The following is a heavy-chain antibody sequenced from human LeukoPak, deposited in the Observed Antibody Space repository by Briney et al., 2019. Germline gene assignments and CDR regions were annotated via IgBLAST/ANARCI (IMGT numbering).Heavy chain of an antibody. J-gene: IGHJ4*02. CDR2: IYYRKNT. V-gene: IGHV4-39*01. Sequence: PSETLSLTCTLSGGSISSSSAYWGWIRQPPGKGLEWIGSIYYRKNTYYNPSLKSRVTISADTSKNQFSLTLGSVSATDTAVYYCASPRGFSYGYFDYWGQGTLVTVSS. CDR3: ASPRGFSYGYFDY. CDR1: GGSISSSSAY. D-gene: IGHD5-18*01.